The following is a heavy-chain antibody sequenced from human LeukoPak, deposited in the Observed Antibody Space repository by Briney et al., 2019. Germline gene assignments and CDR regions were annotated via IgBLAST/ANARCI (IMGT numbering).Heavy chain of an antibody. CDR2: ISGGGGGA. CDR3: ARDGDYYFDY. CDR1: GFTFRNYA. D-gene: IGHD4-17*01. J-gene: IGHJ4*02. Sequence: GGSLRLSCAASGFTFRNYAMSWVRQAPGKGLEWVSVISGGGGGAYYADSLKGRFTISRDNAKNTLYLQMNSLRTEDTAVYYCARDGDYYFDYWGQGTLVTVSS. V-gene: IGHV3-23*01.